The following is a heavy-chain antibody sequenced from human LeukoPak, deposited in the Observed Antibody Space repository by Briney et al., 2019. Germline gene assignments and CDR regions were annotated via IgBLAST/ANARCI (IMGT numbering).Heavy chain of an antibody. Sequence: GGSLRLSCAVSGFTFSNYWMYWVRQAPGKGLVWVSRISIDGSRTNYADSVKGRFTISRDNARDTLSLQMNSLRVEDRAVYYCARPTTACPNGLGPGVGYYYYMDVWGKGTTVTVSS. CDR3: ARPTTACPNGLGPGVGYYYYMDV. D-gene: IGHD2-8*01. CDR2: ISIDGSRT. V-gene: IGHV3-74*01. CDR1: GFTFSNYW. J-gene: IGHJ6*03.